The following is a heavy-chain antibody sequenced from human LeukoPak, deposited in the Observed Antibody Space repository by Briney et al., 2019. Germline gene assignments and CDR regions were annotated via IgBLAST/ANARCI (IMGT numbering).Heavy chain of an antibody. CDR1: GFTVSSNF. D-gene: IGHD5-18*01. CDR2: IYSGGST. V-gene: IGHV3-66*02. CDR3: VREGYSSGSRTWLDY. Sequence: PGGSLRLSCAASGFTVSSNFMNWVRQAPGRGLEWVSVIYSGGSTSYADSVKGRFTISRDNSKNTLFLQMNSLRIDETAVYYCVREGYSSGSRTWLDYWGQGTLVTVSS. J-gene: IGHJ4*02.